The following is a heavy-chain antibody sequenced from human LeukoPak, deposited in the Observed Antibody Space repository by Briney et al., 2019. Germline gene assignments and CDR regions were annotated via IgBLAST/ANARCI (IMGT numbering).Heavy chain of an antibody. D-gene: IGHD3-22*01. CDR2: ISGSGGST. V-gene: IGHV3-23*01. J-gene: IGHJ4*02. CDR1: GFTFSSYA. Sequence: TGGSLRLSCAASGFTFSSYAMSWVRQAPGKGLEWVSAISGSGGSTYYADSVKGRFTISRDNSKNTLYLQMNSLRAEDTAVYYCAKDGKDSSSWSYYYDSSGYYYHFDYWGQGTLVTVSS. CDR3: AKDGKDSSSWSYYYDSSGYYYHFDY.